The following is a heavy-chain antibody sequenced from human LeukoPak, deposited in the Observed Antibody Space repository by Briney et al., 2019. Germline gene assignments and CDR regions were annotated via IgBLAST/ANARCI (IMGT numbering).Heavy chain of an antibody. Sequence: SGGSLRLSCAAPGFTVSSNYMSWVRQAPGKGLEWVSVIYSGGSTYYADSVKGRFTISRHNSKNTLYLQMNSLRAEDTAVYYCARQLGYCSGGSCYRWFDPWGQGTLVTVSS. CDR1: GFTVSSNY. CDR3: ARQLGYCSGGSCYRWFDP. J-gene: IGHJ5*02. V-gene: IGHV3-53*04. CDR2: IYSGGST. D-gene: IGHD2-15*01.